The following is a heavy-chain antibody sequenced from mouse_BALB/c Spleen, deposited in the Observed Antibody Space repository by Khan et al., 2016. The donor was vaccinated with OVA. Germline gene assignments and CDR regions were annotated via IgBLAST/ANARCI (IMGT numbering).Heavy chain of an antibody. J-gene: IGHJ3*01. CDR2: IWSGGTS. Sequence: QVQLKQSGPGLVQPSQSLSITCTVSGFSLTAYGIHWVRQSPGKGLEWLGVIWSGGTSDYNAPFISRLSFSKDNSKSQVFFKMNSLQADDTAIYYWARNSYRYDFTYWGQGTLVTVSA. CDR1: GFSLTAYG. CDR3: ARNSYRYDFTY. V-gene: IGHV2-2*01. D-gene: IGHD2-12*01.